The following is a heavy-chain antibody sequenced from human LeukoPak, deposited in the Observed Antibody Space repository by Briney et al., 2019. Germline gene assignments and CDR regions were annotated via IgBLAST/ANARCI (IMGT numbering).Heavy chain of an antibody. CDR1: GGSISSSSYY. J-gene: IGHJ2*01. Sequence: SETLSLTCTVSGGSISSSSYYWGWIRQPPGKGLEWIGTIYHSGSTYYNPSLKSRVTISVDRSKNQFSLKLSSVTAADTAVYYCARLSGKLGYCSSTSCSRHWYFDLWGRGTLVTVSS. D-gene: IGHD2-2*01. V-gene: IGHV4-39*07. CDR3: ARLSGKLGYCSSTSCSRHWYFDL. CDR2: IYHSGST.